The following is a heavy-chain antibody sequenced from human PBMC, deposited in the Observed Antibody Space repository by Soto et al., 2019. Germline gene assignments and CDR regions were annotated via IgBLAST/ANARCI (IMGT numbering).Heavy chain of an antibody. CDR3: VRYCTTTSCYPDY. J-gene: IGHJ4*02. D-gene: IGHD2-2*01. CDR2: ISSSSSHI. Sequence: GGSLRLSCAASGFTFSSYSMNWVRQAPGKGLEWVSSISSSSSHIYYADSVKGRFTISRDNAKNSLYLQMNSLRAEDTAVYYCVRYCTTTSCYPDYWGQGTLVTVSS. CDR1: GFTFSSYS. V-gene: IGHV3-21*01.